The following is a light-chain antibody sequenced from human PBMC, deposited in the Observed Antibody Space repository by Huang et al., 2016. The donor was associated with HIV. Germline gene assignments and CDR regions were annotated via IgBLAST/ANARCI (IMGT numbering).Light chain of an antibody. V-gene: IGKV1-9*01. CDR1: KGISSY. CDR3: QQHNSYPMYT. J-gene: IGKJ2*01. Sequence: QLTQSPSSMSASLGDRVTITCRASKGISSYLAWYQQKPGKAPKLRIYAASTLQNGVPSTFGGSGSGTDFTLTNNSQQHEDFATYYCQQHNSYPMYTFGQGTKLEIK. CDR2: AAS.